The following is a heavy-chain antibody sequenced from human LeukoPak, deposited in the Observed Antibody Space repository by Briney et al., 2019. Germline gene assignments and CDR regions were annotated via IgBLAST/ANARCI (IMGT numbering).Heavy chain of an antibody. CDR2: IGENDRRT. V-gene: IGHV3-23*01. CDR1: GFTFSDYY. CDR3: AKDPSWYNWKFSGDY. Sequence: GGSLRLSCAASGFTFSDYYMSWIRQAPGKGLEWVSSIGENDRRTYYADSVKGRFIISRDNSKSTLYLQMNSLRAEDTAVYYCAKDPSWYNWKFSGDYWGLGTLVTVSS. D-gene: IGHD1-20*01. J-gene: IGHJ4*02.